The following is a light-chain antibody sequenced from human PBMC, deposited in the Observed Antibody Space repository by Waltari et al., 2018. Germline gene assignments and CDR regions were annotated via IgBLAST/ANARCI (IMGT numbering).Light chain of an antibody. CDR1: QSIFSRSKNRNH. J-gene: IGKJ2*01. Sequence: DIVMTQSPDSLAVSLGERATINCKASQSIFSRSKNRNHLAWYQHKPGQPPRLLIYWATIRESGVPDRFSGSGSGTDFALTISSLQAEDVAIYFCLQYYNTPRSFGQGTKPEIK. CDR3: LQYYNTPRS. CDR2: WAT. V-gene: IGKV4-1*01.